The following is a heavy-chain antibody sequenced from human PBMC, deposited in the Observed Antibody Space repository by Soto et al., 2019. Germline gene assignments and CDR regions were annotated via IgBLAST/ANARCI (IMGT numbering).Heavy chain of an antibody. Sequence: EVELLESGGELVQPGGSLRLSCAASGFTFSSYDMNWVRQAPGKGLEWVSAIGVYANTYYADSVKGRFTISRDDSRNTVHLQLNSLRVDDTAVYYCAKESTVESPGDYFDSWGQGTLVPVSS. CDR1: GFTFSSYD. J-gene: IGHJ4*02. D-gene: IGHD1-1*01. CDR3: AKESTVESPGDYFDS. V-gene: IGHV3-23*01. CDR2: IGVYANT.